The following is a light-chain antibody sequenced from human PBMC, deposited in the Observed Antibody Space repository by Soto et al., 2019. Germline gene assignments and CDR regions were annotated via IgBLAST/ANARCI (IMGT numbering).Light chain of an antibody. V-gene: IGKV1-39*01. J-gene: IGKJ2*01. CDR2: AAS. CDR3: QQSYSTPYT. CDR1: QSISSY. Sequence: DIQMTQSPSSLSACVGDRVTITCRASQSISSYLNWYQQMPGKAPKLLIYAASSLQSGVPSRFSGSGSGTHFTLTISSLQPEDFATYYCQQSYSTPYTFGQGTKVNNK.